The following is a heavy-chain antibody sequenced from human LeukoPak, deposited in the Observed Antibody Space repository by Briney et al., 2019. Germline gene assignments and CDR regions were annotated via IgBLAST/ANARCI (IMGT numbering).Heavy chain of an antibody. CDR1: AISLSNYG. D-gene: IGHD3-3*01. J-gene: IGHJ4*02. V-gene: IGHV3-23*01. CDR3: AKQGIVIRSLFVVGYHKEASYFDS. CDR2: LSGSSGST. Sequence: PGGSLRLSCVVSAISLSNYGMSWVRQTPGKELERFTGLSGSSGSTHYADSVKCPFTISKDNPRNMHYIQIISLIDDDTAEYIFAKQGIVIRSLFVVGYHKEASYFDSWGQEALVTVSS.